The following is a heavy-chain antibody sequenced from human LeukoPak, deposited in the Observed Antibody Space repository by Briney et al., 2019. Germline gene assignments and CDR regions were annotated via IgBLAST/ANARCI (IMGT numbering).Heavy chain of an antibody. CDR2: IPYDGSNE. J-gene: IGHJ4*02. V-gene: IGHV3-30*02. Sequence: PGGSLRLSCAASGFTFSSSGMHWVRQFPGKGLEWVAYIPYDGSNEYYADSVRGRFTISRDNSKNTLYLQMNSLRPEDTAVYYCTGSSGYWFDYWGQGTLVTVSS. CDR3: TGSSGYWFDY. CDR1: GFTFSSSG. D-gene: IGHD3-22*01.